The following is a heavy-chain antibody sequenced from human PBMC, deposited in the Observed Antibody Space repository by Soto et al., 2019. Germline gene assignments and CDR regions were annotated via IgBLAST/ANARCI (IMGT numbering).Heavy chain of an antibody. Sequence: EVEMLESGGGLVQPGGSLRLSCAASGISFNTYGVTWVRQAPGKGLEWVSTVTVTGGSTYYADSVKGRFTISRDRSNYTVSLLLNSLRVEDTAIYYCAGQRSTEAWFDSWGQGTLVTVSS. CDR3: AGQRSTEAWFDS. CDR2: VTVTGGST. CDR1: GISFNTYG. J-gene: IGHJ5*01. V-gene: IGHV3-23*01. D-gene: IGHD2-2*01.